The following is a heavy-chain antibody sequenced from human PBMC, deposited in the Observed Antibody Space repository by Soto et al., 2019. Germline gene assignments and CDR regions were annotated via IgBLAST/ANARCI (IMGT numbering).Heavy chain of an antibody. CDR2: INHSGST. CDR1: RGSVNGYY. D-gene: IGHD3-10*01. Sequence: XETMSLTFAVYRGSVNGYYGSWIRQTPGKGLEWIGEINHSGSTNYNPSLKSRVTISVDTSKNQFSLKLSSVTAADTAVYYCARGLRIGWFGELPGWFDPWGQRTLVTVSS. J-gene: IGHJ5*02. CDR3: ARGLRIGWFGELPGWFDP. V-gene: IGHV4-34*01.